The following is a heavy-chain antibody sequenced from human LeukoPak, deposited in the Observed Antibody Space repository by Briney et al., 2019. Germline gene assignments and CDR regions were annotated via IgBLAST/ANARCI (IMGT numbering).Heavy chain of an antibody. J-gene: IGHJ4*02. V-gene: IGHV4-59*02. CDR3: ARVTGYMIEDYFDY. Sequence: SETLSLTCTVSGGSVSSYYWSWIRQPPGKGLEWIGYIYYSGSTNYNPSLKSRVTISVDTSKNQFSLRLSSVTAADTAVYYCARVTGYMIEDYFDYWGQGTLVTVSS. D-gene: IGHD3-22*01. CDR2: IYYSGST. CDR1: GGSVSSYY.